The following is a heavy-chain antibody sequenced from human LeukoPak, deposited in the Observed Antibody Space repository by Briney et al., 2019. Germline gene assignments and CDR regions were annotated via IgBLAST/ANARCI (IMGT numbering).Heavy chain of an antibody. J-gene: IGHJ4*02. D-gene: IGHD4-17*01. CDR1: GASISSNSYY. CDR2: IYYSGST. V-gene: IGHV4-39*07. Sequence: PSETLSLTCTVSGASISSNSYYWGWIRQPPGKGLEWIGSIYYSGSTYYNPSLKSRVTISIDTSKNQFSLKLSSVTAADTAVYYCARGTGTVTSLDYWGQGTLVTVSS. CDR3: ARGTGTVTSLDY.